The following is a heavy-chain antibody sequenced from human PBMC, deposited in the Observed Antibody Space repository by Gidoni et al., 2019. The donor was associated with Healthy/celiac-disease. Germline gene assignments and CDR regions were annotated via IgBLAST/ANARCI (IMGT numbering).Heavy chain of an antibody. V-gene: IGHV3-21*01. D-gene: IGHD6-13*01. CDR2: ISSSSSYI. Sequence: VQLVESGGGLVKPGGFLRLSFAASGFTFSSYSMNWVRQAPGKGLEWVSSISSSSSYIYYADSVKGRFTISRDNAKNSLYLQMNSLRAEDTAVYYCARGGYSSSWYYDYYGMDVWGQGTTVTVSS. CDR1: GFTFSSYS. CDR3: ARGGYSSSWYYDYYGMDV. J-gene: IGHJ6*02.